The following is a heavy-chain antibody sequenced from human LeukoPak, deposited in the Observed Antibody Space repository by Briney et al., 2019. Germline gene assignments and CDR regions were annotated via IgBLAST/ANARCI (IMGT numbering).Heavy chain of an antibody. CDR1: GGSISSSNW. J-gene: IGHJ3*02. Sequence: SETLSLTCAVSGGSISSSNWWSWVRQPPGKGLEWIGEIYHSGSTNYNPSLKSRVTISVDKSKNQFSLKLSSVTAADTAVYYCARDPRTAPTTVTKRGAFDIWGQGTMVTVSS. CDR2: IYHSGST. CDR3: ARDPRTAPTTVTKRGAFDI. V-gene: IGHV4-4*02. D-gene: IGHD4-17*01.